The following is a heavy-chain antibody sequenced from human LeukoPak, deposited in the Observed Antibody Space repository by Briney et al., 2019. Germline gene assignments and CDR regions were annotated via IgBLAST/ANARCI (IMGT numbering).Heavy chain of an antibody. V-gene: IGHV1-69*05. CDR2: IIPIFGTA. Sequence: SVKVSCKASGGTFSSYAISWVRQAPGQGLEWMGGIIPIFGTANYAQKFQGRVTITTDESTSTAYMELSSLRSEDTAVYYCASGTKEPPFFDYWGQGTLVTVSS. CDR3: ASGTKEPPFFDY. J-gene: IGHJ4*02. D-gene: IGHD1-14*01. CDR1: GGTFSSYA.